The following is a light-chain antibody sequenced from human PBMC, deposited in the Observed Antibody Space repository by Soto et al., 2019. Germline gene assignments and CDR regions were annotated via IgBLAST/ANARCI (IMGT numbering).Light chain of an antibody. J-gene: IGKJ2*01. CDR3: QQYNSYSPYT. Sequence: EIVLTQSPATLSLSPGERATLSCRASQSVSSHLAWYQQQPGQAPRLLIYDTFNRATGIPARFSGSGSGTDFTLTITSLEPEDFATYYCQQYNSYSPYTFGQGTKLEIK. V-gene: IGKV3-11*01. CDR2: DTF. CDR1: QSVSSH.